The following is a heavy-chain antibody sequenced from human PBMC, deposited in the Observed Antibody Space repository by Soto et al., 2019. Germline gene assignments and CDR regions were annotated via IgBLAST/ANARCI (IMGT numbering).Heavy chain of an antibody. J-gene: IGHJ6*02. V-gene: IGHV4-4*02. CDR3: ARYCSSTSCYHYYGMDV. D-gene: IGHD2-2*01. Sequence: QVQLQESGPGLVKPSGTLSLTCAVSGGSISSSNWWSWVRQPPGKGLEWIGEIYHSGSTNYNPSLKSRVTISVDKSKNQFSLKLSSVTSADTAVYYWARYCSSTSCYHYYGMDVWGQGTTVTVSS. CDR2: IYHSGST. CDR1: GGSISSSNW.